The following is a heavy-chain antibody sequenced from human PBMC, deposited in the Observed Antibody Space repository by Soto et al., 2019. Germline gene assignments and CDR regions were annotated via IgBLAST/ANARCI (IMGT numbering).Heavy chain of an antibody. J-gene: IGHJ3*02. CDR3: GSVSWYNSGHEGLDI. CDR1: GFTFNSYP. V-gene: IGHV3-23*01. Sequence: EVQLLESGGGLVQPGGSLRLSCAASGFTFNSYPMSWVRQAPGKGLEWVSVIPGSGGTTYYADSVQGRFTISRDNSKNTVDLKMNSRIAEDTAVYYCGSVSWYNSGHEGLDIWGLGTMVTVSS. D-gene: IGHD6-25*01. CDR2: IPGSGGTT.